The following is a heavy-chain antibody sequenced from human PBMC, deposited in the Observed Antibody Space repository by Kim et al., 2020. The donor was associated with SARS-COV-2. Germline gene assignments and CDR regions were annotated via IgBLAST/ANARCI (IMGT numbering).Heavy chain of an antibody. D-gene: IGHD1-20*01. J-gene: IGHJ4*02. Sequence: NCHPSTKRRVTISVDTSKHQVSLKPSSVTAADTAVYYCARSPGLTGHFDYWGQGTLVTVSS. CDR3: ARSPGLTGHFDY. V-gene: IGHV4-59*01.